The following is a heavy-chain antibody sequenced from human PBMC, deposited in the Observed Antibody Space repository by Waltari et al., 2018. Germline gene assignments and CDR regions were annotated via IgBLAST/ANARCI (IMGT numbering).Heavy chain of an antibody. CDR1: GGSISSGSYP. CDR2: IYTSGST. D-gene: IGHD3-10*01. V-gene: IGHV4-61*02. CDR3: ARAMVRGPIGGAFDI. Sequence: QVQLQESGPGLVKPSQTLSLTCTVSGGSISSGSYPWYWIRQPAGKGLEWIGRIYTSGSTNYNPSLKSRVTISVDTSKNQFSLKLSSVTAADTAVYYCARAMVRGPIGGAFDIWGQGTMVTVSS. J-gene: IGHJ3*02.